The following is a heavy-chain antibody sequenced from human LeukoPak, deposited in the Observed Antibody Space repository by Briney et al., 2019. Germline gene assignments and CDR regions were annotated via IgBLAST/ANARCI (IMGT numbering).Heavy chain of an antibody. CDR2: IYSGGST. J-gene: IGHJ4*02. CDR1: GFTVSSNY. CDR3: ASTGEGFWYLDY. Sequence: GGSLRLSCAASGFTVSSNYMSWVRQAPGKGLEWVSVIYSGGSTYYADSVKGRFSISRDNSKSTLYLQMNSLRAEDTAVYYCASTGEGFWYLDYWGQGTLVTVSS. D-gene: IGHD3-10*01. V-gene: IGHV3-66*01.